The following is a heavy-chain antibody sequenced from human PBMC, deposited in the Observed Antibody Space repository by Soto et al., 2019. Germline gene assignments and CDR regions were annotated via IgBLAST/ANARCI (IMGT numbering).Heavy chain of an antibody. CDR1: GFTFSDYA. D-gene: IGHD7-27*01. V-gene: IGHV3-23*01. CDR3: AKHPCWGGYCYNGMDV. Sequence: EVQLLESGGGLVQPGGSLRLSCAASGFTFSDYAMNWVRQAPGRGREWVSFISGSSGNSTYYADSVKGRFTVSRDNSKTTLYLQMNSLRAEDTAVDYCAKHPCWGGYCYNGMDVWGQGTRVTVSS. CDR2: ISGSSGNST. J-gene: IGHJ6*02.